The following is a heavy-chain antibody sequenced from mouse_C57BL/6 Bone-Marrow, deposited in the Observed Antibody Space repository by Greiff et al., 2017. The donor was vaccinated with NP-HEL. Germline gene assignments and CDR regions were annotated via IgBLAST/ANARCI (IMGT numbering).Heavy chain of an antibody. Sequence: EVKLMESGGGLVQPGGSLSLSCAASGFTFTDYYMSWVRQPPGKALEWLGFIRNKANGYTTEYSASVKGRFTISRDTSQSILYLQMNALRAEDSATYYCARYYDYDGHYFDYWGQGTTLTVSS. CDR3: ARYYDYDGHYFDY. CDR2: IRNKANGYTT. CDR1: GFTFTDYY. D-gene: IGHD2-4*01. J-gene: IGHJ2*01. V-gene: IGHV7-3*01.